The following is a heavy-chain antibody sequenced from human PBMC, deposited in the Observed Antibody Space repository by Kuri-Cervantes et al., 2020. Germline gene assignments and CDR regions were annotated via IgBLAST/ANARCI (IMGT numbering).Heavy chain of an antibody. CDR3: ARGLQRGYSNGYDY. Sequence: GGSLRLSCAASGFSFSSYSMNWVRQAPGKGLEWVSSISSSSSYIYYADSVKGRFTISRDNAKNSLYLQMNSLRAKDTAVYYCARGLQRGYSNGYDYWGQGTPVTVSS. D-gene: IGHD5-18*01. J-gene: IGHJ4*02. CDR1: GFSFSSYS. V-gene: IGHV3-21*01. CDR2: ISSSSSYI.